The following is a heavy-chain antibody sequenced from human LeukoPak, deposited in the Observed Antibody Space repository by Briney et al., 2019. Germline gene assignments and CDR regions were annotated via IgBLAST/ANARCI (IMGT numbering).Heavy chain of an antibody. V-gene: IGHV4-59*01. CDR2: IYYSGST. CDR1: GGSISSYY. J-gene: IGHJ6*03. Sequence: SETLSLTCTVSGGSISSYYWRWIRQPPGKGLEGMGYIYYSGSTNYNPSLKSRVTISVDTSKNQFSLKPSSVTAADTAVYYCARTSEGYCRGGSCWDYYYYMDVWGKGTTVTVSS. D-gene: IGHD2-15*01. CDR3: ARTSEGYCRGGSCWDYYYYMDV.